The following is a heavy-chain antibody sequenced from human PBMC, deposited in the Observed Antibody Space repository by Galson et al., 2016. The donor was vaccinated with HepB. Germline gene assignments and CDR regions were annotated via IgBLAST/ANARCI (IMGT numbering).Heavy chain of an antibody. CDR1: GASISSENNY. D-gene: IGHD1-14*01. CDR2: IYFGGST. Sequence: SETLSLTCTVSGASISSENNYWGWLRQSPGKGLEWIGNIYFGGSTHYNPSLASRASISMDTSQNHFSLMLTSMTAADTAVYYCARLFVPLGKPWVPFDYWGQGSLVTVSS. J-gene: IGHJ4*02. CDR3: ARLFVPLGKPWVPFDY. V-gene: IGHV4-39*02.